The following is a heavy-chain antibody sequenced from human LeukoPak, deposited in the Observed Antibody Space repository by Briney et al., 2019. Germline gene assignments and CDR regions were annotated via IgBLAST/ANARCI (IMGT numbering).Heavy chain of an antibody. Sequence: GASWKSSGRALGYPLTTNYMHWLRQPPGQGLDWMGIINPSGGSTSYAQKFQGRVTMTRDTSTSTVYMELSSLRSEDTAVYYCARGLWLVGATMPQHWGQGTLVTVSS. CDR3: ARGLWLVGATMPQH. CDR1: GYPLTTNY. J-gene: IGHJ1*01. CDR2: INPSGGST. V-gene: IGHV1-46*03. D-gene: IGHD1-26*01.